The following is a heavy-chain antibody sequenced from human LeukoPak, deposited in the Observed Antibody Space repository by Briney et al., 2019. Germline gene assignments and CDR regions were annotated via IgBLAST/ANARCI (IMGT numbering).Heavy chain of an antibody. CDR3: ARDQASSSSSPY. D-gene: IGHD2-2*01. CDR2: IGGSGDHI. Sequence: PGGSLRLSCAASGFTFSSNAMSWVRQAPGKGLEWVSVIGGSGDHIYYADSVKGRFTISRDNSKNTLYLQMNSLRAEDTAVYYCARDQASSSSSPYWGQGTLVTVSS. CDR1: GFTFSSNA. J-gene: IGHJ4*02. V-gene: IGHV3-23*01.